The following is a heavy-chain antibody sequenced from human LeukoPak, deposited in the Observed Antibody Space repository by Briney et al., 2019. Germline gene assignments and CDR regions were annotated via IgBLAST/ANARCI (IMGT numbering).Heavy chain of an antibody. V-gene: IGHV3-21*01. CDR3: ARGRGGSW. CDR2: INRDSNYI. CDR1: GFPFISYT. Sequence: GGSLRLSCAASGFPFISYTINWVRQAPGKGLEWVSSINRDSNYIYYADSVKGRFTISGDNAENSLYLQMNSLRAEDTAVYYCARGRGGSWWGQGTLVTVSS. D-gene: IGHD1-26*01. J-gene: IGHJ4*02.